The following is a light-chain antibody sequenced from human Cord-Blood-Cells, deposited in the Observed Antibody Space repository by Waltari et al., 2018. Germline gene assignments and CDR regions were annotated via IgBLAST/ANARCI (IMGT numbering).Light chain of an antibody. J-gene: IGLJ3*02. Sequence: QSALTQPRSVSGSPGQSVTISCTGTSSDVGGYNYVSWYQQHPGKAPKRMIYDVSKRPSGVADRFAGSKSGNAASLTISGLQAEDEADYYCCSYAGSYPWVFGGGTKLTVL. CDR3: CSYAGSYPWV. CDR1: SSDVGGYNY. CDR2: DVS. V-gene: IGLV2-11*01.